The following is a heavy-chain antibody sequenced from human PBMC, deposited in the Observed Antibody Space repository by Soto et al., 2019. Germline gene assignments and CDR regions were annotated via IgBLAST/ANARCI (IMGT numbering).Heavy chain of an antibody. CDR2: IKQDGSEK. J-gene: IGHJ4*02. Sequence: EVQLVESGGGLVQPGGSLRLSCAASGFTFSSYWMSWVRQAPGKGLEWVSNIKQDGSEKYYVDSVKGRFTISRDNAKNSLYLQMNSLRAEDTAVYYCAREKCCGGDCYWDYFDFWGQGTRVTVSS. CDR3: AREKCCGGDCYWDYFDF. D-gene: IGHD2-21*02. CDR1: GFTFSSYW. V-gene: IGHV3-7*03.